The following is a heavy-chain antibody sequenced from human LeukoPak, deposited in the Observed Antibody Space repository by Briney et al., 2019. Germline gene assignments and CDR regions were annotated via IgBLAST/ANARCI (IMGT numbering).Heavy chain of an antibody. CDR3: ARVGPAAGNVWFDP. D-gene: IGHD6-13*01. J-gene: IGHJ5*02. Sequence: GGSLRLSCAASGYTFTSYAMHWVRQAPGQRLEWMGWINAGNGNTKYSQKFQGRVTITRDTSASTAYMELSSLRSEDTAVYYCARVGPAAGNVWFDPWGQGTLVTVSS. CDR2: INAGNGNT. CDR1: GYTFTSYA. V-gene: IGHV1-3*01.